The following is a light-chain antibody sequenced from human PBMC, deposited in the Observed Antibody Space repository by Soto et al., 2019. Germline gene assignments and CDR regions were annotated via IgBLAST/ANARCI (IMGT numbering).Light chain of an antibody. CDR1: SSDVGSYNL. Sequence: QSVLTQPASVSGSPGQSITISCTGTSSDVGSYNLVSWYQQHPGKAPKLIIYEGSKRPSGVSNRFSGSKSGNTASLTISGLQAADEADYYCCSYAGSSTYVFGTGTKLTVL. V-gene: IGLV2-23*01. CDR2: EGS. J-gene: IGLJ1*01. CDR3: CSYAGSSTYV.